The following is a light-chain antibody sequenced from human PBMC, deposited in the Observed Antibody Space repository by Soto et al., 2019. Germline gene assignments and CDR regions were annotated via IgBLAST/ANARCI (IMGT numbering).Light chain of an antibody. Sequence: EIVLTQSPATLSVSPGEGASLSCRASQSVGSNLAWYQQRPGQAPRLLIYGASTRATAIPGRFSASGSGTEFTLTISSLQSEDFAVYYCQQYNNWPPWTFGQGTKVEIK. CDR3: QQYNNWPPWT. J-gene: IGKJ1*01. V-gene: IGKV3-15*01. CDR2: GAS. CDR1: QSVGSN.